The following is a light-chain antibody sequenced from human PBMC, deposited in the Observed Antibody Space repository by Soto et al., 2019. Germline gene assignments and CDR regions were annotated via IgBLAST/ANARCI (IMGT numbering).Light chain of an antibody. CDR3: QQSYTSPVT. J-gene: IGKJ4*01. Sequence: DIQMTQPPSSVSASVGDRVTITCRASQGISSWLAWYQVKPGRAPKLLIYAASSLQTGVPLRFSGSGSGTDFTLTISSLQPEDFGTYYCQQSYTSPVTFGGGTKVDIK. CDR1: QGISSW. V-gene: IGKV1-12*01. CDR2: AAS.